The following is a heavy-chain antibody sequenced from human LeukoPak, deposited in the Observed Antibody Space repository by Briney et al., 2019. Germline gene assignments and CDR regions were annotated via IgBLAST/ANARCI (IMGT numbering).Heavy chain of an antibody. CDR3: ARTVGYYYYMDV. CDR2: IYNSGNT. Sequence: PSETPSLTCTVSGYSISSGYYWGWIRQPPGKGLEGIGSIYNSGNTFYNPSLKSRVTISIDTSKNQFSLKLTSVTAADTAVYYCARTVGYYYYMDVWGKGTTVIVSS. V-gene: IGHV4-38-2*02. J-gene: IGHJ6*03. CDR1: GYSISSGYY.